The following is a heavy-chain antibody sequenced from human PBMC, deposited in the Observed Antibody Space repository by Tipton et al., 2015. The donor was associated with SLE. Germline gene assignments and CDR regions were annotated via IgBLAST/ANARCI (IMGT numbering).Heavy chain of an antibody. J-gene: IGHJ6*03. CDR1: GFTFSSYS. D-gene: IGHD3-3*01. CDR3: ARGSYDFGSGYYYYYYYMDV. V-gene: IGHV3-48*01. Sequence: SLRLSCAASGFTFSSYSMNWVRQAPGKGLEWVSYISSSSSTIYYADSVKGRFTISRDNAKNSLYLQMNSLRAEDTAVYYCARGSYDFGSGYYYYYYYMDVWGKGTTVTISS. CDR2: ISSSSSTI.